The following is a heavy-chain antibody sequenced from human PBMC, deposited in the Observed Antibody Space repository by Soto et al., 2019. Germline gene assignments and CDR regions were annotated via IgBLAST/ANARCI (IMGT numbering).Heavy chain of an antibody. J-gene: IGHJ5*02. Sequence: QVQLVQSGAEVKKPGSSVKVSCKASGGTFSSYAISWVRQAPGQGLEWMGGIIPIFGTANYAQKFQGRVTVYGDESKSQAYMEARSLRSEDTGVYYCAAPGGDYGGSNRFDPWGQGTLVTVSS. V-gene: IGHV1-69*01. D-gene: IGHD4-17*01. CDR2: IIPIFGTA. CDR1: GGTFSSYA. CDR3: AAPGGDYGGSNRFDP.